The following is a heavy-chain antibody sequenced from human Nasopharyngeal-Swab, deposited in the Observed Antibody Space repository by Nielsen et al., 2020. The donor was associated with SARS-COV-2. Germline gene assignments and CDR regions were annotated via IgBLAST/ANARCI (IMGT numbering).Heavy chain of an antibody. CDR3: ARDRIDSGFDY. Sequence: ASVKVSCKASGYTFTSYGISWVRQAPGQGLEWMGWISAYNGNTKYSQKFQGRVTITRDTSASTAYMELSSLRSEDTAVYYCARDRIDSGFDYWGQGTLVTVSS. CDR1: GYTFTSYG. CDR2: ISAYNGNT. D-gene: IGHD3-10*01. J-gene: IGHJ4*02. V-gene: IGHV1-18*01.